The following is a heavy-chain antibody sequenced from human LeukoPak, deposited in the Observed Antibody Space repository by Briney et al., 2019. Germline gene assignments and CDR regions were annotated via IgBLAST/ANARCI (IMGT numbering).Heavy chain of an antibody. CDR2: IYSGGST. V-gene: IGHV3-53*01. Sequence: GGSLRLSCAASGFTFSDYYMSWVRQAPGKGLEWVSVIYSGGSTYYADSVKGRFTISRDNSKNTLYLQMNSLRAEDTAVYYCARDRRDWSDHYYYYYGMDVWGQGTTVTVSS. J-gene: IGHJ6*02. CDR3: ARDRRDWSDHYYYYYGMDV. D-gene: IGHD3/OR15-3a*01. CDR1: GFTFSDYY.